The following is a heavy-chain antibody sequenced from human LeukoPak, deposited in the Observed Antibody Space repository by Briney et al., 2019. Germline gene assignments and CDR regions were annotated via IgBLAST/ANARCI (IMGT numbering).Heavy chain of an antibody. J-gene: IGHJ5*02. CDR3: ANDMVPRPNWFDP. V-gene: IGHV1-69*04. Sequence: SVKVSCKASGGTFSSYAVSWVRQAPGQGLEWMGRIIPILGIANYAQKFQGRVTITADKSTSTAYMELSSLRSEDTAVYYCANDMVPRPNWFDPWGQGTLVTVS. CDR2: IIPILGIA. CDR1: GGTFSSYA. D-gene: IGHD3-10*01.